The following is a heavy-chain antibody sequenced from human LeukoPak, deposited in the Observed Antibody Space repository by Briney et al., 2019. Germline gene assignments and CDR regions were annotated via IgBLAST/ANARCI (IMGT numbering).Heavy chain of an antibody. Sequence: ASVKVSCKASGYTFTSYYMHWVRQAPGQGLEWIGLINPAGSGTLYAQKFQGRVTMTRDMSTSTDYMELSSLRSEDTAVYYCARDNSVGDIAWWFDPWGQGTLVTVSS. CDR3: ARDNSVGDIAWWFDP. J-gene: IGHJ5*02. V-gene: IGHV1-46*01. CDR1: GYTFTSYY. D-gene: IGHD3-10*01. CDR2: INPAGSGT.